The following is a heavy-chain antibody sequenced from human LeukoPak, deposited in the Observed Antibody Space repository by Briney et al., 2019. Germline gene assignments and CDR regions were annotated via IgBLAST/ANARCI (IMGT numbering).Heavy chain of an antibody. CDR1: RFTFSSYE. J-gene: IGHJ6*02. V-gene: IGHV3-21*01. D-gene: IGHD2-21*02. CDR2: ISSSSDYI. CDR3: ARRAYCGGDCYSGAYYYYGMDV. Sequence: GGSLRLSCAASRFTFSSYEMNWVRQAPGKGLEWVSAISSSSDYIYYADSVKGRFTISRDNAKNSLYLQMNSLRAEDTAVYYCARRAYCGGDCYSGAYYYYGMDVWGQGTTVTASS.